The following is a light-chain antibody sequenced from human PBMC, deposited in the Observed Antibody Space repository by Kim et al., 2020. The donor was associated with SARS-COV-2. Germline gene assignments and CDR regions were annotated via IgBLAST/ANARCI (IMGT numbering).Light chain of an antibody. Sequence: GQRVTISCSGSSSNIGSKSVNWYQQRPGTAPKLLVYSNNQRPSGVPDRFSGAKSGTSASLAISGLQSEDEADYYCAAWDDSLNGVVFGGGTKLTVL. J-gene: IGLJ2*01. CDR3: AAWDDSLNGVV. CDR1: SSNIGSKS. CDR2: SNN. V-gene: IGLV1-44*01.